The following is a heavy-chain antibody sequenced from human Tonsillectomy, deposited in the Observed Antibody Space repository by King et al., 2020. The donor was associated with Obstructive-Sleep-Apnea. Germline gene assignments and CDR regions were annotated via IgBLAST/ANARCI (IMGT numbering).Heavy chain of an antibody. V-gene: IGHV1-69*01. CDR1: GVTFSSYA. CDR3: AGDATPPYCSSTSCYRDYYYYGMDV. J-gene: IGHJ6*02. Sequence: QLVQSGAEVKKPGSSVKVSCKASGVTFSSYAISWVRQAPGQGLEWMVGIIPIFVTANYAPKFQGRVTITADESTSTADMELSSLRSEDTAVYYCAGDATPPYCSSTSCYRDYYYYGMDVWGQGTTVTVSS. D-gene: IGHD2-2*01. CDR2: IIPIFVTA.